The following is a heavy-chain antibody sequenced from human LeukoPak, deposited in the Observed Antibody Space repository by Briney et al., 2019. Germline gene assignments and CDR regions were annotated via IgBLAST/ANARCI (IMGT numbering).Heavy chain of an antibody. J-gene: IGHJ5*02. V-gene: IGHV4-59*01. CDR3: ASLPIDSSTGTFGWFDP. CDR1: GGSFSGYY. CDR2: IYNSGSA. Sequence: SETLSLTCAVYGGSFSGYYWSWIRQPPGKGLEWIGWIYNSGSANYNPSLKSRVTISLDSSKNQFSLRLSSVTPADTAAYYCASLPIDSSTGTFGWFDPWGQGTLVTVSS. D-gene: IGHD1-14*01.